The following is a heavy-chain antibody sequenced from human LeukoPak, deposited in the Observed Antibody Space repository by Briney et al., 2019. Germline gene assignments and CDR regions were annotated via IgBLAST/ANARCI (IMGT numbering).Heavy chain of an antibody. CDR3: ARAVSSGYYNLYFDF. J-gene: IGHJ4*02. Sequence: AGGSLRLSCAASGFTVSSNYMSWVRQAPGKGLEWVASVRQDGSEKFYVDSVKGRFTISRDNAKNSLYLQMNSLRAEDTAVYYCARAVSSGYYNLYFDFWGQGTLVTVSS. D-gene: IGHD3-3*01. V-gene: IGHV3-7*04. CDR1: GFTVSSNY. CDR2: VRQDGSEK.